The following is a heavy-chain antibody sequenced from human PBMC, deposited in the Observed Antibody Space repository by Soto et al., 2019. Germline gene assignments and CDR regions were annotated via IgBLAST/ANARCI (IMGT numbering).Heavy chain of an antibody. V-gene: IGHV1-8*01. CDR3: ARGRGTVTTYYYGMDV. CDR2: MNPNSGNT. Sequence: ASVKVSCKASGYTFTSYDINWVRQATGQGLEWMGWMNPNSGNTGYAQKFQGRVTMTRNTSISTAYMELSSLRSEDTAVYYCARGRGTVTTYYYGMDVWGQGTTVTVSS. D-gene: IGHD4-17*01. J-gene: IGHJ6*02. CDR1: GYTFTSYD.